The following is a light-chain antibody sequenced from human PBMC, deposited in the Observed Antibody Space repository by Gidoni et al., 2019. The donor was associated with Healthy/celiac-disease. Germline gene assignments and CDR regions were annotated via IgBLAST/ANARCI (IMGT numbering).Light chain of an antibody. J-gene: IGKJ5*01. Sequence: EIVLTQSPGTLSLSPGERATLSCRASQSVSSSYLAWYQQKPGQGPRLLIYGASSRATGIPDRFSGSGSGTDFTLTISRLEPEDFAVYYCQQYGSSSGITFGQGTRLEIK. V-gene: IGKV3-20*01. CDR3: QQYGSSSGIT. CDR2: GAS. CDR1: QSVSSSY.